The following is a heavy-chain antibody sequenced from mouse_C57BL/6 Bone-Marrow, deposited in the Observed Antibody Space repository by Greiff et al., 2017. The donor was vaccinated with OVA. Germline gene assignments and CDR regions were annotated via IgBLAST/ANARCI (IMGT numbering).Heavy chain of an antibody. J-gene: IGHJ2*01. D-gene: IGHD6-1*01. CDR1: GYTFTSYW. CDR3: ARPSAVVVIDY. Sequence: VQLQQPGAELVKPGASVKLSCKASGYTFTSYWMHWVKQRPGQGLEWIGMIHPNSGSTNYNEKFKSKATLTVDKSSSTAYMQLSSLTSEDSAVYDCARPSAVVVIDYWGQGTTLTVSS. V-gene: IGHV1-64*01. CDR2: IHPNSGST.